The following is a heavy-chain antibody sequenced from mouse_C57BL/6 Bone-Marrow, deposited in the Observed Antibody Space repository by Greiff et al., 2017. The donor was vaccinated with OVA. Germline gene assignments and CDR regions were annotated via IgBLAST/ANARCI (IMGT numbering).Heavy chain of an antibody. CDR2: ISSGSSTI. V-gene: IGHV5-17*01. J-gene: IGHJ2*01. CDR1: GFTFSDYG. D-gene: IGHD4-1*01. CDR3: ATNWFDY. Sequence: EVKLVESGGGLVKPGGSLKLSCAASGFTFSDYGMHWVRQAPEKGLEWVAYISSGSSTIYYADTVKGRFTISRDNAKNTLFLQMTSLRSEDTAMYYCATNWFDYGGQGTTLTVSS.